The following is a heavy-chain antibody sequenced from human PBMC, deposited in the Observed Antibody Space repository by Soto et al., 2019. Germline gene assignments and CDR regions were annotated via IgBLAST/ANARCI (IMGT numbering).Heavy chain of an antibody. J-gene: IGHJ5*02. V-gene: IGHV4-30-4*01. CDR2: IHHAGGA. CDR3: ARTTEGGTCYGSGSLSRFDP. Sequence: SETLSLTCTVSGASISNGDYYWSWIRLTPGKGLEWIAYIHHAGGADYNPSLKSRVTISVATSKNQFSLKLNSVTAADTAVYYCARTTEGGTCYGSGSLSRFDPWGHGTLVTVSS. D-gene: IGHD3-10*01. CDR1: GASISNGDYY.